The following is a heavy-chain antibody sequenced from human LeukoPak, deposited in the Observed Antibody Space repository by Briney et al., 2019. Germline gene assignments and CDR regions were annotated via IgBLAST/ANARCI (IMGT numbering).Heavy chain of an antibody. J-gene: IGHJ4*02. D-gene: IGHD2-2*01. CDR2: IKQDGSEK. CDR1: GFTFSSHA. Sequence: GDSLRLSCAASGFTFSSHAMAWVRQAPGKGLEWVANIKQDGSEKYYVDSVKGRFTISRDNAKNSLYLQMNSLRAEDTAVYYCARDSDQLPYFDYWGQGTLVTVSS. CDR3: ARDSDQLPYFDY. V-gene: IGHV3-7*01.